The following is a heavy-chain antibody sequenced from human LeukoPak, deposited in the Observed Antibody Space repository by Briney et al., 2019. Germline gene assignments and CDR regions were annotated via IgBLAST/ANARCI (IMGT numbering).Heavy chain of an antibody. CDR1: GFTFSSYG. V-gene: IGHV3-30*02. J-gene: IGHJ5*02. Sequence: GGSLRLSCAASGFTFSSYGMHWVRQAPGKGLEWVAFIRYDGSNKYYADSVKGRFTISRDNSKNTLYLQMNSLRAEDTAVYYCARGRGIGDWFDPWGQGTLVTVSS. CDR2: IRYDGSNK. CDR3: ARGRGIGDWFDP. D-gene: IGHD6-13*01.